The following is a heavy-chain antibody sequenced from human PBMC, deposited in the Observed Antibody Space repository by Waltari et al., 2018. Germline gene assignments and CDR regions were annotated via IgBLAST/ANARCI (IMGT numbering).Heavy chain of an antibody. CDR2: IIPILGIA. CDR1: GGTFSSYA. V-gene: IGHV1-69*09. Sequence: QVQLVQSGAEVKKPGSSVKVSCKASGGTFSSYAISWVRQAPGQGLEWMGRIIPILGIANYAQKFQGRVTITADKSTSTAYMELSSLRSEDTAVYYCARDRGSNRSYCSGGSCYFNWFDPWGQGTLVTVSS. D-gene: IGHD2-15*01. CDR3: ARDRGSNRSYCSGGSCYFNWFDP. J-gene: IGHJ5*02.